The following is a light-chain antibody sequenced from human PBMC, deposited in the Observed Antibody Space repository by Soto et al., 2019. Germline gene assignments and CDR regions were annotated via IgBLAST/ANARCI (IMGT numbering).Light chain of an antibody. V-gene: IGKV1-27*01. CDR3: QKYNSALT. Sequence: DIQMTQSPASLSASIGDTVTITCRASQDISNYLAWYQQTPGKVPQLLIYTASTLQSGVPSRFSGSGSGTDFTLTISSLQPEDVATYYCQKYNSALTFGQGTRLEIK. CDR1: QDISNY. CDR2: TAS. J-gene: IGKJ5*01.